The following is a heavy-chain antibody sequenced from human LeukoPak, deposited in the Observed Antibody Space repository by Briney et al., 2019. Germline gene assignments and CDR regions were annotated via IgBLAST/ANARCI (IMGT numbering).Heavy chain of an antibody. J-gene: IGHJ1*01. CDR3: ARGSYDSSDFEYFQH. D-gene: IGHD3-22*01. V-gene: IGHV1-2*02. CDR2: INPNSGST. CDR1: GYSFTDKY. Sequence: ASVKVSCKASGYSFTDKYMHWVRQAPGQGLEWMGWINPNSGSTNYAQKVQGRVTMTRDTSISTAYMELRRLSSDDTAVYYCARGSYDSSDFEYFQHWGQGTLVTVSS.